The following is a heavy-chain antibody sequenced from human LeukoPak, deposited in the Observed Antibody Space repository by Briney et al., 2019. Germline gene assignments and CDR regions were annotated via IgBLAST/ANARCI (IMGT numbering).Heavy chain of an antibody. J-gene: IGHJ4*02. Sequence: SETLSLTCTVSGGSISSYYWSWIRQPPGKVLEWIGYIYYSGSTKYNPSLKSRVTISVDTSKNQFSLKLSSVTAADTAVYYCARETMVRGVIITFDYWGQGTLVTVSS. CDR1: GGSISSYY. D-gene: IGHD3-10*01. CDR3: ARETMVRGVIITFDY. CDR2: IYYSGST. V-gene: IGHV4-59*12.